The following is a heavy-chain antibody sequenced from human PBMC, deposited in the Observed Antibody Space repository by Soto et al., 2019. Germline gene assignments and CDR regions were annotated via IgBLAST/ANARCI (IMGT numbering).Heavy chain of an antibody. CDR1: GFPFSDYY. CDR3: ARDSPGGFNWFDP. Sequence: AGSLRLSCAASGFPFSDYYMTWIRQAPGKGLEWVSYISSSGSALQYADSVKGRFTISRDNARNSVFLQMNSLRVEDTAMYYCARDSPGGFNWFDPWGQGTLVTVSS. J-gene: IGHJ5*02. CDR2: ISSSGSAL. D-gene: IGHD3-16*01. V-gene: IGHV3-11*01.